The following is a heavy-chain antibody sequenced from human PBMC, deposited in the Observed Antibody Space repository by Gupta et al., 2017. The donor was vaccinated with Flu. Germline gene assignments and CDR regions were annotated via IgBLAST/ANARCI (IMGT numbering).Heavy chain of an antibody. CDR3: ARDRYDLWSGFVNS. CDR2: IKQDGSEK. D-gene: IGHD3-3*01. J-gene: IGHJ4*02. V-gene: IGHV3-7*01. Sequence: MTWVRQGPGKGLEWVATIKQDGSEKYYVDSVKGRFTISRDNAQNSLNLQMNRLRAEDTAVYYCARDRYDLWSGFVNSWGQGTLVTVSS.